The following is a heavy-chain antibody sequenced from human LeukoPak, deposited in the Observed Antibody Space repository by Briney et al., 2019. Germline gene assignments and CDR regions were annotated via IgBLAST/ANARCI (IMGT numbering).Heavy chain of an antibody. J-gene: IGHJ4*02. Sequence: SVKGSCKASGGTFSSYAISWVRQAPGQGLEWMGRIIPTLGIANHPQKFQGRVTTTAHKSTRTAYMELSSLRSEDTAVYYCARTTCSSTSCYIDYWGQGTLVTVSS. CDR1: GGTFSSYA. CDR2: IIPTLGIA. CDR3: ARTTCSSTSCYIDY. D-gene: IGHD2-2*02. V-gene: IGHV1-69*04.